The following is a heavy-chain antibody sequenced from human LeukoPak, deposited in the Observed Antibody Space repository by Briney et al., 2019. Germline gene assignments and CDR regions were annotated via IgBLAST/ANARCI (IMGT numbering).Heavy chain of an antibody. CDR3: ARESASGYYYFDY. Sequence: HPGGSLRLSCAASGFTVSSNYMSWVRQAPGKGLEWVSVIYSGGSTYYADSVKGRFTISRDNSKNTLYLQMNSLRAEDTAVYYCARESASGYYYFDYWGQGTLVTVSS. CDR1: GFTVSSNY. D-gene: IGHD3-3*01. J-gene: IGHJ4*02. V-gene: IGHV3-66*01. CDR2: IYSGGST.